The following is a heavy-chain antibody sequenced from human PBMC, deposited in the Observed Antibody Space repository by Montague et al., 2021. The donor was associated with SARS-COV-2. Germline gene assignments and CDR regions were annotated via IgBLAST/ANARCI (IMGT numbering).Heavy chain of an antibody. CDR2: IYFNGTT. CDR1: GVSVSNSDYF. D-gene: IGHD3-16*01. J-gene: IGHJ5*02. Sequence: SETLSLTCTVSGVSVSNSDYFWNWIRRHPGKGLEWIGYIYFNGTTILYPPLEGRVTTSIDTSKNHFSLRLTSVTPADTAVYCCAREVVGVNTNWLDTWGQGTPVIVSS. V-gene: IGHV4-61*03. CDR3: AREVVGVNTNWLDT.